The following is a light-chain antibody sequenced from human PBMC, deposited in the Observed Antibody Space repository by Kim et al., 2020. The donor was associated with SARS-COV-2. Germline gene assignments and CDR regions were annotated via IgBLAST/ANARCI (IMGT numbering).Light chain of an antibody. J-gene: IGKJ1*01. Sequence: AIQITQSPSSLSASIGDRLTITCRASQAISSYLAWYQQKSGKAPKLLIYAASTLQSGVPSRFSGSGSGTDFTLTISCLQSEDFATYYCQQYYDYPRTFGQGTKVEIK. V-gene: IGKV1-8*01. CDR2: AAS. CDR3: QQYYDYPRT. CDR1: QAISSY.